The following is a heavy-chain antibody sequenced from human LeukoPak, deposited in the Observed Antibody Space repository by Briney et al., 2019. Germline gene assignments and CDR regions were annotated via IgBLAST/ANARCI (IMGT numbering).Heavy chain of an antibody. Sequence: GGSLRLSCAASGFTFSGYSMNWVRQAPGQGLEWISYISSSSSDIYYADSVKGRFTIPRDNAKNSLYLQMNSLRAEDTAVYYCVKDTYGGNDYWGQGTLVTVSS. CDR2: ISSSSSDI. D-gene: IGHD4-23*01. V-gene: IGHV3-48*01. CDR3: VKDTYGGNDY. J-gene: IGHJ4*02. CDR1: GFTFSGYS.